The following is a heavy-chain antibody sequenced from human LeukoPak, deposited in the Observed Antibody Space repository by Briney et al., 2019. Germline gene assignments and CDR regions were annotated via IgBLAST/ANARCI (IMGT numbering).Heavy chain of an antibody. J-gene: IGHJ3*02. CDR2: IYYSGST. CDR1: GGSISSSSYY. CDR3: ASPYDSRDAFDI. V-gene: IGHV4-39*01. D-gene: IGHD3-22*01. Sequence: SETLSLTCTVSGGSISSSSYYWGWIRQPPGKGLEWIGSIYYSGSTYYNPSLKSRVTISVDTVKNQFSLKLSSVTAADTAVYYCASPYDSRDAFDIWGQGTMVTVSS.